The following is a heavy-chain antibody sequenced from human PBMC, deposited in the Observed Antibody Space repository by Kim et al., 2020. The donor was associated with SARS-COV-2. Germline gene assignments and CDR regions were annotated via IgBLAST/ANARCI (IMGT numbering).Heavy chain of an antibody. V-gene: IGHV3-33*01. D-gene: IGHD4-4*01. Sequence: GGSLRLSCAASGFTFGSYGMNWVRQAPGKGLEWVAVIWHDGSNKYYADSVKGRFTISRDNSKNTLYLQMNSLRAEDTAVYYCAREIPAQDYSIYGMDVWGVETSLTVSS. CDR2: IWHDGSNK. CDR1: GFTFGSYG. CDR3: AREIPAQDYSIYGMDV. J-gene: IGHJ6*04.